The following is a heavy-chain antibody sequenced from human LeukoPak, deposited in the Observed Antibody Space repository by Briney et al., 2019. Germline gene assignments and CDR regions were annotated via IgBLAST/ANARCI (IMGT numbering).Heavy chain of an antibody. D-gene: IGHD2-15*01. CDR3: ARDGCTGGSCYYFDY. J-gene: IGHJ4*02. V-gene: IGHV4-59*01. CDR2: IYYSGST. Sequence: SETLSLTCTVSGGSISNYYWSWIRQPPGKGLEWIGYIYYSGSTNYNPSLKSRATISINTSKNQFSLKLNSVTAADTAVYYCARDGCTGGSCYYFDYWGQGTLVTVSS. CDR1: GGSISNYY.